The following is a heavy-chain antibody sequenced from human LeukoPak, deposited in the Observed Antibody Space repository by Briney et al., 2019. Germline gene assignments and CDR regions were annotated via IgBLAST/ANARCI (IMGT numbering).Heavy chain of an antibody. CDR1: GLIFSSYV. V-gene: IGHV3-23*01. Sequence: GGSLRLSCAASGLIFSSYVMSWVRQAPGKGLEWVSTIRGRGDNTHYADSVRGRFTISRDSSKNTLYLQMNSLRAGDTAVYYCAKDGLGYYFDYWGQGTVVTVSS. J-gene: IGHJ4*02. D-gene: IGHD6-19*01. CDR3: AKDGLGYYFDY. CDR2: IRGRGDNT.